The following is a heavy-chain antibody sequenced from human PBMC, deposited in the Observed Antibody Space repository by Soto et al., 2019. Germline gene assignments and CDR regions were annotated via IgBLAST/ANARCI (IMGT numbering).Heavy chain of an antibody. V-gene: IGHV1-69*06. D-gene: IGHD3-3*01. CDR3: ASPTREWLPPARDYYYGMDV. J-gene: IGHJ6*02. CDR2: IIPIFGTA. CDR1: GGTFSSYA. Sequence: QVQLAQSGAEVKKPGSSVKVSCKASGGTFSSYAISWVRQAPGQGLEWMGGIIPIFGTANYAQKFQGRVTITADKSTSTAYMELSSLRSEDTAVYYCASPTREWLPPARDYYYGMDVWGQGTTVTVSS.